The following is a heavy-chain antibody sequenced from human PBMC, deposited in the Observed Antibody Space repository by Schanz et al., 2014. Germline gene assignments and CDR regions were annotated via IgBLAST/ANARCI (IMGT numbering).Heavy chain of an antibody. V-gene: IGHV3-9*01. D-gene: IGHD3-22*01. CDR3: AKSYDTSGYSGFDY. CDR1: GFIFTRHW. Sequence: EVQLVESGGGLVQPGGSLRLSCAVSGFIFTRHWMSWVRQAPEKGLEWVSGISWNSGSIGYEDSVKGRFTISRDNAKNSLYLQMNSLRAEDTALYFCAKSYDTSGYSGFDYWGQGTLVTVSS. CDR2: ISWNSGSI. J-gene: IGHJ4*02.